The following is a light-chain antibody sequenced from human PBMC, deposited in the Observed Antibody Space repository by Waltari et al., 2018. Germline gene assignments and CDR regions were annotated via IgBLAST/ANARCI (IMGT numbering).Light chain of an antibody. CDR1: ENVNTA. Sequence: DIQMTHSPSTLSASVGHSVPITCRASENVNTALAWYQLKPGQAPKLLIYKASNLEGWVLTRFSGSGSETDFTLTISSLQPEDFAFYYCQHHIRYPRTFGQGTKVEVK. CDR2: KAS. CDR3: QHHIRYPRT. J-gene: IGKJ1*01. V-gene: IGKV1-5*03.